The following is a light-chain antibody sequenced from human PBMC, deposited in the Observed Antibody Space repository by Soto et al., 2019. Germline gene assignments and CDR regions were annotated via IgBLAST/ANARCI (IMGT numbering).Light chain of an antibody. J-gene: IGLJ1*01. CDR3: SSYTTSNTRQLV. CDR2: DVT. CDR1: SSDVGGYNY. Sequence: QSVLTQPASVSGSPGQSITISCTGTSSDVGGYNYVSWYQHHPGKAPKLIIYDVTNRPSGVSNPFSGSKSGNTASLTISGLQPEDEADYYCSSYTTSNTRQLVFGTGTKLIVL. V-gene: IGLV2-14*03.